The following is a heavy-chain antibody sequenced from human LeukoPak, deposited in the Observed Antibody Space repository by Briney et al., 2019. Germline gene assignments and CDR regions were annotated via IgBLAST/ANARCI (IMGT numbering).Heavy chain of an antibody. CDR1: GYTFTSYG. J-gene: IGHJ4*02. CDR2: ISAYNGNT. D-gene: IGHD6-19*01. CDR3: ARVAIAVAGTLEGGFDY. V-gene: IGHV1-18*01. Sequence: GASVKVSCKASGYTFTSYGISWVRQAPGQGLEWMGWISAYNGNTNYAQKLQGRVTMTTDTSTSTAYMELRSLRSDDTAVYYCARVAIAVAGTLEGGFDYWGQGTLGTVSS.